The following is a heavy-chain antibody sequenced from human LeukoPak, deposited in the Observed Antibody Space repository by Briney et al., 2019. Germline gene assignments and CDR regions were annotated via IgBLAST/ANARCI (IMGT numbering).Heavy chain of an antibody. CDR3: ARVGEYSSSWSPSTYYYYGMDV. D-gene: IGHD6-13*01. V-gene: IGHV4-4*02. CDR1: GGSISSSNW. J-gene: IGHJ6*02. Sequence: PSGTLSLTCAVSGGSISSSNWWSWVRQPPGKGLEWIGEIYHSGSTNYNPSLKSRVTISVDKSKNQFSLKLSSVTAADTAVYYCARVGEYSSSWSPSTYYYYGMDVWGQGTTVTVSS. CDR2: IYHSGST.